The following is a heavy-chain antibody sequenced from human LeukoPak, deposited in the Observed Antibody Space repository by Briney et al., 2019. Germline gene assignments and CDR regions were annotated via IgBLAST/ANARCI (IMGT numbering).Heavy chain of an antibody. CDR3: ARELRGGSGSYQAFDI. J-gene: IGHJ3*02. CDR2: ISYDGSNK. Sequence: PGGSLRLSCAASGFTFSSYGMQWVRQAPGKGLEWVAVISYDGSNKYYADSVKGRFTISRDNSKNTLYLQMNSLRAEDTAVYYCARELRGGSGSYQAFDIWGQGTMVTVSS. CDR1: GFTFSSYG. D-gene: IGHD3-10*01. V-gene: IGHV3-30*19.